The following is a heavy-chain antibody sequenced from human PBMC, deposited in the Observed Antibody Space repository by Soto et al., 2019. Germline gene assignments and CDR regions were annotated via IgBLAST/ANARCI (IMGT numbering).Heavy chain of an antibody. Sequence: EVQLLESGGGLVQPGGSLRLSCVASGFNFNTYAMSWVRQAPGKGLEWVSALSGSGHTTYYTDSVRGRFNISRDNSHNTLFLQVDSLRAEDTAVYFCARVTGPLGVVTGHLYYYGMDVWGQGTTVTVSS. CDR2: LSGSGHTT. D-gene: IGHD3-3*01. V-gene: IGHV3-23*01. CDR3: ARVTGPLGVVTGHLYYYGMDV. CDR1: GFNFNTYA. J-gene: IGHJ6*02.